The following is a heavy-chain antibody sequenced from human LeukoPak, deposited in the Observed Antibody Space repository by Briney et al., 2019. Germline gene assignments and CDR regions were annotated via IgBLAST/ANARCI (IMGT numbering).Heavy chain of an antibody. D-gene: IGHD6-6*01. CDR2: INHSGST. J-gene: IGHJ4*02. CDR1: GGSFSGYY. Sequence: SETLSLTCAVYGGSFSGYYWSWIRQPPGKGLEWIGEINHSGSTNYNPSLKSRVTISVDTSKNQFSLKLSSVTAADTAVYYCAILAYSSSSEDYWGQGTLVIVSS. V-gene: IGHV4-34*01. CDR3: AILAYSSSSEDY.